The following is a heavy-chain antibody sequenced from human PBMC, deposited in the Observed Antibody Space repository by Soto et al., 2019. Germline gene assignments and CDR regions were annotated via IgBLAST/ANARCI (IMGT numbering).Heavy chain of an antibody. CDR3: ATHTISYTWDV. Sequence: QVQLQESGPGLVKPSGTLSLSCAVSGGSITNTKWWTWVRQAPGKGLEWIGEISRREGSTYNTSLKGRVAMSLETSNNQFSLRLSSVTAADTAVYYCATHTISYTWDVWGQGTTVTVS. CDR1: GGSITNTKW. J-gene: IGHJ6*02. V-gene: IGHV4-4*02. D-gene: IGHD3-3*01. CDR2: ISRREGS.